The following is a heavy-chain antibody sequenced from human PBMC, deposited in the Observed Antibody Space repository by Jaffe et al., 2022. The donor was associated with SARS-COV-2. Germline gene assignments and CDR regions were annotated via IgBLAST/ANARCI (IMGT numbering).Heavy chain of an antibody. Sequence: EVQLVESGGGLVKPGRSLRLSCTASGFTFGDYAMSWFRQAPGKGLEWVGFIRSKAYGGTTEYAASVKGRFTISRDDSKSIAYLQMNSLKTEDTAVYYCTRDGDTAMVRSGRYYYGMDVWGQGTTVTVSS. CDR2: IRSKAYGGTT. J-gene: IGHJ6*02. CDR1: GFTFGDYA. V-gene: IGHV3-49*05. CDR3: TRDGDTAMVRSGRYYYGMDV. D-gene: IGHD5-18*01.